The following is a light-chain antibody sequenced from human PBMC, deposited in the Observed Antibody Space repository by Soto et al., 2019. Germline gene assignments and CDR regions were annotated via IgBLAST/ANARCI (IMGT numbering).Light chain of an antibody. CDR1: SSDVGGYNY. V-gene: IGLV2-11*01. Sequence: QSALTQPRSVSGSARQSVTISCTGTSSDVGGYNYVSWYQQHPGKAPKLMIYDVSKRPSGVPDRFSGSKSGNTASLTISGLQAEDEADYYCCSYAGSYTSPYVFGTGTKLTVL. CDR2: DVS. J-gene: IGLJ1*01. CDR3: CSYAGSYTSPYV.